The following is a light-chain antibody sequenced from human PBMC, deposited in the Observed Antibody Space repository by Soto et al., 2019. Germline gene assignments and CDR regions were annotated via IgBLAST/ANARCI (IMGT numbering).Light chain of an antibody. CDR1: SSDVGGYNY. V-gene: IGLV2-14*01. CDR2: DVS. Sequence: QSALTLPASVSGSRGQSITISCTGTSSDVGGYNYVSWYQQHPGKAPKLMIYDVSNRPSGVSNRFSGSKSGNTASLTISGLQAEDEADYYCSSYTSSSTLVFGGGTKLTVL. CDR3: SSYTSSSTLV. J-gene: IGLJ2*01.